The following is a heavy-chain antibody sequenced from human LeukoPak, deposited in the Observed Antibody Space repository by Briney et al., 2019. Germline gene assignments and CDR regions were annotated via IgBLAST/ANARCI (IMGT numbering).Heavy chain of an antibody. Sequence: HAGGSLRLSCAASGFTFSSYAVSWVRQAPGEGLEWVSAIGGSGGTTYYADSVKGRFTISRDNSKNTLYLQMNSLRAEDTAVYYCAKRDSSGYYYFDYWGQGTLVTVSS. CDR1: GFTFSSYA. CDR3: AKRDSSGYYYFDY. V-gene: IGHV3-23*01. J-gene: IGHJ4*02. D-gene: IGHD3-22*01. CDR2: IGGSGGTT.